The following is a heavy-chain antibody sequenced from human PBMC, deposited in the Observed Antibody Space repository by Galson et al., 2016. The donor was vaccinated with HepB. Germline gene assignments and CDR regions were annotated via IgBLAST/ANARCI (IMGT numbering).Heavy chain of an antibody. V-gene: IGHV1-2*04. CDR1: GYTFTGYY. CDR3: ARGQEQWLLSADKYYFDC. J-gene: IGHJ4*02. D-gene: IGHD6-19*01. CDR2: INPNIGGT. Sequence: SVKVSCKASGYTFTGYYIHWVRQAPGQGLEWMGWINPNIGGTNYAQTFQGWVTMTRDTSISTAYMELSRLRSDDTAVYYCARGQEQWLLSADKYYFDCWGQGTLVTVSS.